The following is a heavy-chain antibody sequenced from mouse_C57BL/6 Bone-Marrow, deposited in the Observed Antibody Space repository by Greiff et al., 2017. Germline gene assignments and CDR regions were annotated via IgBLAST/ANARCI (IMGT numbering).Heavy chain of an antibody. CDR1: GYTFTSYW. D-gene: IGHD2-3*01. Sequence: VQLQQSGTVLARPGASVKMSCKTSGYTFTSYWMHWVKQRPGQGLEWIGAIYPGNSDTRYNQKFKGTAKLTAVTSASTAYMELSSLTNEDSAVYYCTKSGGSYDGYYFDYWGKCTTLTVSS. J-gene: IGHJ2*01. CDR2: IYPGNSDT. CDR3: TKSGGSYDGYYFDY. V-gene: IGHV1-5*01.